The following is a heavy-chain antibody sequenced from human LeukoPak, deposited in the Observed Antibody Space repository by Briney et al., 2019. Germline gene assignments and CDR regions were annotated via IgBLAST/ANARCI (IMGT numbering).Heavy chain of an antibody. Sequence: PSETLSLTCTVSGYSIRSGYLWGGVRQAPGKGLEWIGSSYASGSTYYNPSLKSRFTISVDTSRNQFSLRVSSVTAADTAVYYCAREERDKSWYVVGDYWGQGTLVTVSS. D-gene: IGHD6-13*01. V-gene: IGHV4-38-2*02. CDR3: AREERDKSWYVVGDY. CDR1: GYSIRSGYL. J-gene: IGHJ4*02. CDR2: SYASGST.